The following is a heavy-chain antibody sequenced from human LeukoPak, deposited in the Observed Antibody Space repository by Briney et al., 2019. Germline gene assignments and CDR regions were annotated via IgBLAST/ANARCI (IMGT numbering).Heavy chain of an antibody. D-gene: IGHD5-12*01. CDR2: INPNSGGT. Sequence: ASVKVSCKASGYTFTGYYMHWVRQAPGQGLKWMGWINPNSGGTNYAQKFQGRVTMTRDTSISTAYMELSRLRSDDTAVYYCARGPATTKTYYYYGMDVWGQGTTVTVSS. V-gene: IGHV1-2*02. CDR1: GYTFTGYY. J-gene: IGHJ6*02. CDR3: ARGPATTKTYYYYGMDV.